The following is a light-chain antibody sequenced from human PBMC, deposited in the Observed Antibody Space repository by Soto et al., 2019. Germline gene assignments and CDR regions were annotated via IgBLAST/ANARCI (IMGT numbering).Light chain of an antibody. J-gene: IGLJ2*01. CDR1: SSDVGGYHY. V-gene: IGLV2-11*01. Sequence: QSALTQPRSVSGSPGQSVTLSCTGTSSDVGGYHYVSWYQHHPGKAPKIIIYDVNKRPSGVPDRFSGSKSGNTASLTISGLQTEDEADYYCNSYAGGLVLFGGGTKLTVL. CDR3: NSYAGGLVL. CDR2: DVN.